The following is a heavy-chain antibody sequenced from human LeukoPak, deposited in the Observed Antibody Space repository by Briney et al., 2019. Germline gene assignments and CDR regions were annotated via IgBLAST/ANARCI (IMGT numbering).Heavy chain of an antibody. V-gene: IGHV3-30*18. J-gene: IGHJ4*02. D-gene: IGHD3-10*01. Sequence: GGSLRLSCAAPGFTFSNYGMHWVRQAPGKGLEWVAFISYDGSNRYYADSVKGRFTISRDNSKNTLYLQMNSLRAEDTAVYYCAKDRTPYGSEAGYFDYWGQGTLVTVSS. CDR3: AKDRTPYGSEAGYFDY. CDR2: ISYDGSNR. CDR1: GFTFSNYG.